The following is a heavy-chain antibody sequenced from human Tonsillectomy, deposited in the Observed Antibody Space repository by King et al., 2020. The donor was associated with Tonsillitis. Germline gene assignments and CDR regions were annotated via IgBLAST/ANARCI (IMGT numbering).Heavy chain of an antibody. Sequence: QLVQSGPEVKKPGASVKVSCKASGYTFSSYGISWVRQAPGQGLEWMGWITAYNGDTNYAQKFQGRVTMTTDTSTSTAYMELRSLRSDDTAVYYCARDDGRDSGRRTGVDYWGQGTLVTVSS. CDR3: ARDDGRDSGRRTGVDY. CDR1: GYTFSSYG. V-gene: IGHV1-18*04. D-gene: IGHD1-26*01. J-gene: IGHJ4*02. CDR2: ITAYNGDT.